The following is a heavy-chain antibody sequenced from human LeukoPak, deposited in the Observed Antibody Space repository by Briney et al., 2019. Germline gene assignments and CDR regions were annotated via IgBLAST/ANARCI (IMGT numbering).Heavy chain of an antibody. D-gene: IGHD3-9*01. J-gene: IGHJ3*02. CDR2: INPNSGGT. Sequence: ASVKVSCKASGYSFTGHYIHWVRQAPGQGLEWMGWINPNSGGTNYAQKFQGRVTMTRDTSISTAYMELSRLTSDDTAMYFCARGDDILTGYYGFDIWGRGTMVTVS. CDR1: GYSFTGHY. CDR3: ARGDDILTGYYGFDI. V-gene: IGHV1-2*02.